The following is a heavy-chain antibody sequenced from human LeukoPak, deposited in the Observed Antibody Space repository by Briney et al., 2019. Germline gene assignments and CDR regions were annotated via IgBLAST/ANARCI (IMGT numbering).Heavy chain of an antibody. CDR3: ATKSAGHQVGAIWFDP. V-gene: IGHV1-24*01. CDR2: FDPEDGET. J-gene: IGHJ5*02. CDR1: GYTLTELS. D-gene: IGHD1-26*01. Sequence: ASVKVSCKVSGYTLTELSMHWVRQAPGKGLEWMGGFDPEDGETIYAQKFQGRVTMTEDTSTDTAYMELSSLRSEGTAVYYCATKSAGHQVGAIWFDPWGQGTLVTVSS.